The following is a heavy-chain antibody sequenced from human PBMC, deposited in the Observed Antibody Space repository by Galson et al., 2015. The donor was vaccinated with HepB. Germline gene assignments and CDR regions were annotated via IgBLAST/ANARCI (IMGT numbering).Heavy chain of an antibody. CDR2: IDHSGDT. CDR3: ARGLEESAESAGGGWLDP. V-gene: IGHV4-61*01. Sequence: LSLTCAVSGASVTSDISYWTWIRQPPGKRLEYVGHIDHSGDTFYNPSLKGRVAISLDTSKNQFSLNVKSVTAADTAVYYCARGLEESAESAGGGWLDPWGQGTLATVSS. J-gene: IGHJ5*02. CDR1: GASVTSDISY. D-gene: IGHD1-1*01.